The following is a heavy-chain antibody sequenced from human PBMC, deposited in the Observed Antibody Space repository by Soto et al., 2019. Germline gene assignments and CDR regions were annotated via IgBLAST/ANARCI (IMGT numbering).Heavy chain of an antibody. CDR2: MYYTGNK. V-gene: IGHV4-39*01. CDR1: GGSISSSTDY. D-gene: IGHD6-6*01. CDR3: ARRSSSSLGSLFDP. J-gene: IGHJ5*02. Sequence: SETLSLTCTVSGGSISSSTDYWDGIRQPQGKGLEWIGAMYYTGNKNYNPSLESRVTMSVDTSKNQFSLKLSSVTHTDTAVYYCARRSSSSLGSLFDPWGRGILVTVSS.